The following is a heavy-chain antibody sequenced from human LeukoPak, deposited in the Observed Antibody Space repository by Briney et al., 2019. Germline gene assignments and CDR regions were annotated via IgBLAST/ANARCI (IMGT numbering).Heavy chain of an antibody. J-gene: IGHJ4*02. Sequence: GGSLRLSCAASGFTFSSYAMSWVRQAPGKGLEWVSAISGSGGGTYYADSVKGRFTISRDNSKNTLYLQMNSLRAEDTAVYYCAKGRLWFGELFFSLFDYWGQGTLVTVSS. CDR3: AKGRLWFGELFFSLFDY. D-gene: IGHD3-10*01. V-gene: IGHV3-23*01. CDR2: ISGSGGGT. CDR1: GFTFSSYA.